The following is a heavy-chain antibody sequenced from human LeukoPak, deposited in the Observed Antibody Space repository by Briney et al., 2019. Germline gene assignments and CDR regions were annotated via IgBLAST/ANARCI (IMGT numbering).Heavy chain of an antibody. J-gene: IGHJ4*02. Sequence: GGSLRLSCIVSGIPFSDYYMNWIRQAPGKGLEWISYISSSSWYSDYGDSVKGRFTISRDNAKSALYLQLNSLRLEDTAVYYCAAGTAAELWGERALVTVSS. V-gene: IGHV3-11*03. CDR2: ISSSSWYS. CDR1: GIPFSDYY. CDR3: AAGTAAEL. D-gene: IGHD6-25*01.